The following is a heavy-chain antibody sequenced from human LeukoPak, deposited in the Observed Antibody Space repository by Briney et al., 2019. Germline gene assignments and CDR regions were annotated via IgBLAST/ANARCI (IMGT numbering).Heavy chain of an antibody. J-gene: IGHJ4*02. CDR3: AKDAMATGRGELDF. D-gene: IGHD1-1*01. CDR1: GFTFSHYG. V-gene: IGHV3-30*02. CDR2: IWSDGTEK. Sequence: GGSLRLSCATSGFTFSHYGMHWVRQAPGKGLEWVAVIWSDGTEKYYGDSVKGRFTISRDNSKNTLYLQMNSLRAEDTAVFYCAKDAMATGRGELDFWGQGTLVTVSS.